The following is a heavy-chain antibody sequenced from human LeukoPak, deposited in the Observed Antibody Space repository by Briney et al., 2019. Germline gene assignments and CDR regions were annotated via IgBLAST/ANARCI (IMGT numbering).Heavy chain of an antibody. D-gene: IGHD6-13*01. J-gene: IGHJ4*02. CDR1: GFTFSSYS. CDR3: ARDRGLQQPSDY. V-gene: IGHV3-21*01. CDR2: ISSSSSYI. Sequence: GGSLRLSCAASGFTFSSYSMNWVRQAPGKGLEWVSSISSSSSYIYYADSVKGRFTISRDNAKNSLYLQMNSLRAEDTAVYYCARDRGLQQPSDYWGQGTLVTVS.